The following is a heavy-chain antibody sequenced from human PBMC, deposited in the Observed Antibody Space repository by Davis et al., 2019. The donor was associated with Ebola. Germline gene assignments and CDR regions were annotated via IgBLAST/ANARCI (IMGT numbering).Heavy chain of an antibody. CDR3: ARERVRGYSVYDSYGMDV. CDR1: GFTFSSYW. V-gene: IGHV3-74*01. Sequence: GESLKISCAASGFTFSSYWMYWVRQAPGKGLVWVSSINSDGSTTSYADSVKGRFTISRDNAKNTVYLQMNSMRAEDTAVYYCARERVRGYSVYDSYGMDVWGQGTTVTVSS. CDR2: INSDGSTT. J-gene: IGHJ6*02. D-gene: IGHD5/OR15-5a*01.